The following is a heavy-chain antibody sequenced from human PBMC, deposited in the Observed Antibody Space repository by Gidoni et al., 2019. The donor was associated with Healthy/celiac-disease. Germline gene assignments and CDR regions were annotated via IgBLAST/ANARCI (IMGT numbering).Heavy chain of an antibody. V-gene: IGHV3-7*01. CDR1: GFTFSSYW. CDR3: ARIAYCGGDCYPGGAFDI. D-gene: IGHD2-21*02. CDR2: IKQDGREK. Sequence: EVQLVESGGGLVQPGGSLRLSCAASGFTFSSYWMSWVRQAPGKGLEWVANIKQDGREKYYVASVKGRFTISRDNAKNSLYLQMNSLRAEDTAVYYCARIAYCGGDCYPGGAFDIWGQGTMVTVSS. J-gene: IGHJ3*02.